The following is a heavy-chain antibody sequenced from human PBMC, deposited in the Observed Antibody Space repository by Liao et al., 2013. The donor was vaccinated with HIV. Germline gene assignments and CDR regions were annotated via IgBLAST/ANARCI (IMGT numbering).Heavy chain of an antibody. CDR3: ARVLRGSGSYYRLRYFDY. CDR1: GGSISSDLYY. Sequence: RVQLQESGPGLVKPSQTLSLTCTVSGGSISSDLYYWSWIRQPPGKGLEWIGEINHSGSTNYNPSLKSRVTISVDTSKNQFSLKLSSVTAADTAVYYCARVLRGSGSYYRLRYFDYWGQGTLLTVSS. CDR2: INHSGST. J-gene: IGHJ4*02. D-gene: IGHD1-26*01. V-gene: IGHV4-39*06.